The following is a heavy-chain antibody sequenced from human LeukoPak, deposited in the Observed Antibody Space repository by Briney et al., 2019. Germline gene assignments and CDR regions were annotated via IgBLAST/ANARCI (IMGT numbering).Heavy chain of an antibody. CDR2: IFYSGTT. J-gene: IGHJ4*02. D-gene: IGHD5-18*01. CDR1: GFTFSSYS. V-gene: IGHV4-59*05. Sequence: GSLRLSCAASGFTFSSYSMNWIRQPPGKGLEWIGSIFYSGTTYYNPSLKSQVTISVDTSKNQFSLRLNSVTAADTAVYYCATGIQLWLLFFWGQGTLVTVSS. CDR3: ATGIQLWLLFF.